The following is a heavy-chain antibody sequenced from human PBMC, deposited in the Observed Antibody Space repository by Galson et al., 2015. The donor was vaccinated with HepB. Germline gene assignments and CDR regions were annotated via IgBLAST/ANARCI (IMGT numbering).Heavy chain of an antibody. D-gene: IGHD1-26*01. V-gene: IGHV4-39*07. J-gene: IGHJ3*02. CDR1: XGSIRXXXYY. CDR2: LYXXGST. CDR3: AREGXIGAVGGSRPICVFEI. Sequence: LSXTCTVXXGSIRXXXYYXXXVRQPPGXXXEWIGSLYXXGSTYYNPSLKXXVTISVETSKNQFSLKLSSXTXADTAVYYCAREGXIGAVGGSRPICVFEIXXQGTXVTXSS.